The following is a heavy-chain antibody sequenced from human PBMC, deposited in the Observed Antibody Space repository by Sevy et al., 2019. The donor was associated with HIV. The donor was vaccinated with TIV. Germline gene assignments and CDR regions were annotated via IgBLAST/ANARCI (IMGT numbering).Heavy chain of an antibody. V-gene: IGHV4-4*07. CDR3: ARAVFSTSGTYYFDY. Sequence: SETLSLTCIVSGASITTNYWSWIRKPDGKGLELIGRIYNRGNTDYNTNYCPSLESRVSMSIDTSKNQFSLNLSSVTVADTAVYYCARAVFSTSGTYYFDYWGQGTLVTVSS. CDR1: GASITTNY. CDR2: IYNRGNT. D-gene: IGHD5-12*01. J-gene: IGHJ4*02.